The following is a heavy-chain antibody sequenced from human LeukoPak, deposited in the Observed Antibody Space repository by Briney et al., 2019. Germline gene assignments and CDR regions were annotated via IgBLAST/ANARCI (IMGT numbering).Heavy chain of an antibody. CDR1: GFTFSSYA. CDR3: AKGADYYDSSGYYTRYYYYGMDV. V-gene: IGHV3-23*01. J-gene: IGHJ6*02. Sequence: GGSLRLSCAASGFTFSSYAMSWVRQAPGKGLEWVSSISGSGGSTYYADSVKGRFTISRDNSKNTLYLQMNSLRAEDTAVYYCAKGADYYDSSGYYTRYYYYGMDVWGQGTTVTVSS. CDR2: ISGSGGST. D-gene: IGHD3-22*01.